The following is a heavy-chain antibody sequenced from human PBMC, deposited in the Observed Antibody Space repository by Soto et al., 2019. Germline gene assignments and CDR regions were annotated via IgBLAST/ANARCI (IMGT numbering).Heavy chain of an antibody. V-gene: IGHV3-48*03. CDR3: ASWGDYFKFDY. D-gene: IGHD4-17*01. CDR1: GFTFSSYE. CDR2: ISSSGSTI. Sequence: GGSLRLSCAASGFTFSSYEMNWVRQAPGKGLEWVSYISSSGSTIYYADSVKGRFTISRDNAKNSLYLQMNSLRAEDTAVYYCASWGDYFKFDYWGQGTLVTVSS. J-gene: IGHJ4*02.